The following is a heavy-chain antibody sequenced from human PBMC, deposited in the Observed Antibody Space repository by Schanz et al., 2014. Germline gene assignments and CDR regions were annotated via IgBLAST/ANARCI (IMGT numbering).Heavy chain of an antibody. CDR3: ARVHHYDPSGWGYFDY. CDR2: SGSGGST. V-gene: IGHV3-66*01. Sequence: EVQLLESGGGLVQPGGSLRLSCAVSGFTVSSNHMSWVRQPPGKGLEWVSALSGSGGSTYYADSVKDRFTVSRDNSKNTVYRQMNRLRAEDTAVYYCARVHHYDPSGWGYFDYWGQGALVTVSS. D-gene: IGHD3-22*01. CDR1: GFTVSSNH. J-gene: IGHJ4*02.